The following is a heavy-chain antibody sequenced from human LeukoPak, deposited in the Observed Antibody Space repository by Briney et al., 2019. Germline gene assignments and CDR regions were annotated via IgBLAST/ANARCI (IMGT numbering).Heavy chain of an antibody. CDR3: ARDSGYSYGYHDY. D-gene: IGHD5-18*01. J-gene: IGHJ4*02. Sequence: TGGSLRLSCAASGFTFSSYGMHWVRQAPGKGLEWVAVIWYDGSNKYYADSVKGRLTISRDNSKNTLYLQMNCLRAEDTAVYYCARDSGYSYGYHDYWGQGTLVTVSS. V-gene: IGHV3-33*01. CDR1: GFTFSSYG. CDR2: IWYDGSNK.